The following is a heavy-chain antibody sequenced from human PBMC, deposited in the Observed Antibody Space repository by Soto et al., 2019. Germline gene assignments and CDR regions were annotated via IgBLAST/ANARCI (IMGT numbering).Heavy chain of an antibody. CDR3: ARGRYSVAGTSHFDY. CDR1: GGSFSGYY. J-gene: IGHJ4*02. CDR2: INHSGSA. D-gene: IGHD6-19*01. V-gene: IGHV4-34*01. Sequence: SETLSLTCAVYGGSFSGYYWSWIRQPPGKGLEWIGEINHSGSANYNPSLKSRVTISVDTSKNQFSLKLSSVTAADTAVYYCARGRYSVAGTSHFDYWGQGTLVTVSS.